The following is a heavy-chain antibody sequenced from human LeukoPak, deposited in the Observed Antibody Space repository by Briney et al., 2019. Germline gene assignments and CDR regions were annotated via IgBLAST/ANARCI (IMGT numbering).Heavy chain of an antibody. D-gene: IGHD5-12*01. CDR1: GFTFSSYA. J-gene: IGHJ4*02. CDR2: ISGSGGST. CDR3: AKPRHSGCGFDY. V-gene: IGHV3-23*01. Sequence: PGGSLRLSCAASGFTFSSYAMSWVRQAPGKGREWVSAISGSGGSTYYADSVKGRFTISRDNSKNTLYQQMNSLRAEDTAVYYCAKPRHSGCGFDYWGQGTLVTVSS.